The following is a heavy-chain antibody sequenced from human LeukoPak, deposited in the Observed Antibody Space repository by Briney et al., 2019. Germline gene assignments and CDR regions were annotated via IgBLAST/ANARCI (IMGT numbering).Heavy chain of an antibody. D-gene: IGHD6-13*01. CDR3: ARDRSSWYSFDY. CDR1: GFTFSRYN. CDR2: ISSSGSTI. J-gene: IGHJ4*02. Sequence: GGSLRLSCAASGFTFSRYNMNWVRQAPGKGLEWVSYISSSGSTIYYADSVKGRFTISRDNAKNSLYLQMNSLRAEDTAVYYCARDRSSWYSFDYWGQGTLVTASS. V-gene: IGHV3-48*03.